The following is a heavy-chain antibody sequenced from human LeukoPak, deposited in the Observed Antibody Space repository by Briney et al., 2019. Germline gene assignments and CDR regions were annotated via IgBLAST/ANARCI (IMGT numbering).Heavy chain of an antibody. Sequence: SETLSLTCTVSGGSISSYYWSWIRQPPGKGLEWIGYIYYSGSTNYNPSLKSRLTISVDTSKNQFSLKLSSVTAADTAVYYCARGAPPREGVGATNFDYWGQGTLVTVSS. J-gene: IGHJ4*02. D-gene: IGHD1-26*01. CDR2: IYYSGST. CDR1: GGSISSYY. CDR3: ARGAPPREGVGATNFDY. V-gene: IGHV4-59*12.